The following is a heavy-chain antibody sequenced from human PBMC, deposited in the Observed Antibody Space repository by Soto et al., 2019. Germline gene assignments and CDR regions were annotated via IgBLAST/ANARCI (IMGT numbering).Heavy chain of an antibody. V-gene: IGHV4-34*01. CDR3: ARRKTSPRAARQNYFDY. D-gene: IGHD6-6*01. Sequence: SETLSLTCAVYGGSFSDYYWTWIRQPPGKGLEWIGEINHSGSTNYNPSLKSRITMSIDTSKNQFSLKLSSVTVADTAFYYCARRKTSPRAARQNYFDYWGQGTLVTVS. J-gene: IGHJ4*02. CDR1: GGSFSDYY. CDR2: INHSGST.